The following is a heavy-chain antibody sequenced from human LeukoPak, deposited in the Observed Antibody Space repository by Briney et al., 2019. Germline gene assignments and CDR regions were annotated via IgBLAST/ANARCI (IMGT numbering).Heavy chain of an antibody. Sequence: TGGSLRLSCAASGFTVSRNYISWVRQAPGKGLEWVSVLYSGGTTYYADSVKGRFTISRDNPKNTVFLQMNSLRVEDTAVYYCARWDSYGWLQHWGQGTLVTVSS. CDR1: GFTVSRNY. CDR3: ARWDSYGWLQH. D-gene: IGHD5-18*01. CDR2: LYSGGTT. J-gene: IGHJ1*01. V-gene: IGHV3-53*01.